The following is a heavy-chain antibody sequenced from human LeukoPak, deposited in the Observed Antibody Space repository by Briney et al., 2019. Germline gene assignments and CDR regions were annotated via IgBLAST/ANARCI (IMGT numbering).Heavy chain of an antibody. CDR1: GFTVSGDY. D-gene: IGHD4-17*01. CDR3: ARGRQNYGDYPY. CDR2: LYYGVST. Sequence: GGSLRLSCVVSGFTVSGDYISWLRQAPGKGLEWVSVLYYGVSTFYKDSVKGRFTTSGDNFKNTVYLQMNSLRAEDTAVYYCARGRQNYGDYPYWGQGTLVTVSS. V-gene: IGHV3-53*01. J-gene: IGHJ4*02.